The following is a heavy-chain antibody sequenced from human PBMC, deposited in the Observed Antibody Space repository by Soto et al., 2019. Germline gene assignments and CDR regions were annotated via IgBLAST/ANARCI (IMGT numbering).Heavy chain of an antibody. CDR2: IRTKVNDFAT. Sequence: GGSLRLSCAASGFIFSDSGLHWVRQAPGNGLEWVGRIRTKVNDFATIYAASVKGRFTISRDDSKNTAYLQMNSLKNEDTAVYYCARPNDSTDYDYYFDLWGRGTLVTFSS. J-gene: IGHJ2*01. CDR3: ARPNDSTDYDYYFDL. CDR1: GFIFSDSG. D-gene: IGHD4-17*01. V-gene: IGHV3-73*01.